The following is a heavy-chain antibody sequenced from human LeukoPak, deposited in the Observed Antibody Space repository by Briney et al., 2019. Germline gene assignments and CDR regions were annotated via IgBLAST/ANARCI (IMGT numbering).Heavy chain of an antibody. Sequence: GESLKIPCKASGYSFTRYWIGWVRQMPGKGLEWMGIIYPGDSDTRYSPSFQGQVTILVDKSISTAYLQWSSLKASDTAMYYCARLIAAARGWFDPWGQGTLVTVSS. J-gene: IGHJ5*02. D-gene: IGHD6-13*01. CDR1: GYSFTRYW. CDR2: IYPGDSDT. CDR3: ARLIAAARGWFDP. V-gene: IGHV5-51*01.